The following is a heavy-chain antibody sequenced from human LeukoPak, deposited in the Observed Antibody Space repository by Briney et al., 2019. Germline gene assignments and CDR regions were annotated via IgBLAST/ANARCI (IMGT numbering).Heavy chain of an antibody. V-gene: IGHV1-24*01. CDR1: GYTLSELS. Sequence: ASVKVSCKVSGYTLSELSMHWVRQAPGKGLQWMGGFDPEDGEIIYAQKLQGRVTMTTDTSTSTAYMELRSLRSDDTAVYYCARVEQWLVRAFDIWGQGTMVTVSS. D-gene: IGHD6-19*01. CDR3: ARVEQWLVRAFDI. J-gene: IGHJ3*02. CDR2: FDPEDGEI.